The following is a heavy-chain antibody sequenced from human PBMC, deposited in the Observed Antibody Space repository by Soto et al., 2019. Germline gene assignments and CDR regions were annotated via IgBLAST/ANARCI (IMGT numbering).Heavy chain of an antibody. CDR3: AKDPFSIAAAGTCWFDP. CDR2: ISGSGGST. D-gene: IGHD6-13*01. CDR1: GFTFSSYA. V-gene: IGHV3-23*01. J-gene: IGHJ5*02. Sequence: PAGSLRLSCAASGFTFSSYAMSWVRQAPGKWLEWVSAISGSGGSTYYADSVKGGHTISRDNTKTTLYLQMNSLRAEDTAVYYCAKDPFSIAAAGTCWFDPWGQGTLVTVSS.